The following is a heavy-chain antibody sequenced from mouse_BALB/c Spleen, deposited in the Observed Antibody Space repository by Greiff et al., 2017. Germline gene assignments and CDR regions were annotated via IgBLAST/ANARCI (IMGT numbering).Heavy chain of an antibody. Sequence: EVKVEESGAELVKPGASVKLSCTASGFNIKDTYMHWVKQRPEQGLEWIGRIDPANGNTKYDPKFQGKATITADTSSNTAYLQLSSLTSEDTAVYYGARGGGLYDGYYWYFDVWGAGTTVTVSS. D-gene: IGHD2-3*01. V-gene: IGHV14-3*02. J-gene: IGHJ1*01. CDR2: IDPANGNT. CDR1: GFNIKDTY. CDR3: ARGGGLYDGYYWYFDV.